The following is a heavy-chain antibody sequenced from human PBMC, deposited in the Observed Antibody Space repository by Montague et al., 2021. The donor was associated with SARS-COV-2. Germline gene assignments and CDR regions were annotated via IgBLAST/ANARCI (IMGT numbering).Heavy chain of an antibody. CDR1: GDSVSSNIAT. Sequence: CAISGDSVSSNIATWNWIRQSPSRGLEWLGRTYYRSKWYNDYAESVKSRITIDPDTSKHQFSLHLNSVTPEDTAVYHCARISVGSKYYFDFWGRGTLVTVSS. CDR2: TYYRSKWYN. J-gene: IGHJ4*02. CDR3: ARISVGSKYYFDF. V-gene: IGHV6-1*01. D-gene: IGHD4-11*01.